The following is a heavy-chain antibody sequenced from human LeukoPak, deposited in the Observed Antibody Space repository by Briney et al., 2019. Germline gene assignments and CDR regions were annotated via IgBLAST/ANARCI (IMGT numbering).Heavy chain of an antibody. D-gene: IGHD3-22*01. Sequence: GESLKISCKGSGYSFTTYWIAWVRQMPGKGLEWMGMIFPADSDTRYSPSFQGQVTTSADKSISTAYLQWSSLKASDTATYYCARHRYDSSSFPYDYWGQGTLVTVSS. V-gene: IGHV5-51*01. J-gene: IGHJ4*02. CDR1: GYSFTTYW. CDR2: IFPADSDT. CDR3: ARHRYDSSSFPYDY.